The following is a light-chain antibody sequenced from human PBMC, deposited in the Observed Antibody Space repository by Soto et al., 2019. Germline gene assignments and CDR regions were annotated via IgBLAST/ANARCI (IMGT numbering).Light chain of an antibody. J-gene: IGLJ3*02. CDR1: SSDVGSYDL. CDR3: SSYAGSNTPNWV. V-gene: IGLV2-23*02. CDR2: EVN. Sequence: QSALTQPASVSGSPGQSITISCTGTSSDVGSYDLVSWYQQHPGKAPKLMIHEVNKRPSGVSNRFSGSKSGNTASLTISGLQAEDEADYYCSSYAGSNTPNWVFGGGTKLTVL.